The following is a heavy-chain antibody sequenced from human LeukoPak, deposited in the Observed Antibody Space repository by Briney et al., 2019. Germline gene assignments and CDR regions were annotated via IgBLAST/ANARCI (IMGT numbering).Heavy chain of an antibody. Sequence: GGSPRLSCEASGFTFSSFWMTWVRQAPGKGLEWVANIKPDGSEKNYVDSVKGRFTISRDNAKNTLYLQMNSLRAGDTAVYYCARINGGGYYAPWGQGTLVTVSS. V-gene: IGHV3-7*01. CDR2: IKPDGSEK. CDR3: ARINGGGYYAP. D-gene: IGHD3-22*01. J-gene: IGHJ5*02. CDR1: GFTFSSFW.